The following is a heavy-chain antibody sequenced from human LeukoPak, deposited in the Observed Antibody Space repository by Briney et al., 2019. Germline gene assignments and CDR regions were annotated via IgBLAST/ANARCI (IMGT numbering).Heavy chain of an antibody. Sequence: SETLSLTCTVSGGSISSYYWSWIRQSPGKGLEWIGYIYYTGTTNYNPSLKSRVTISVDTSKNRFSLKVNSVTAADTAVYYCARRSSGGWRYFDFWGQGTLVTVSS. CDR3: ARRSSGGWRYFDF. D-gene: IGHD6-25*01. CDR1: GGSISSYY. J-gene: IGHJ4*02. V-gene: IGHV4-59*08. CDR2: IYYTGTT.